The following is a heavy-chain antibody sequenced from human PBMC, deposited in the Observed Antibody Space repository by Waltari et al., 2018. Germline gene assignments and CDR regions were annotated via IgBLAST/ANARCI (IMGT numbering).Heavy chain of an antibody. Sequence: QVQLQESGPGLVKPSQTLSLTCTVSGCSLSSGYYYWRWIRQPPGKGLEWIGYIYYRGITYYNPSLKSRVTISVDTSKNQFSLKLSSVTAADTAVYYCARVPAARQKYYFDYWGQGTLVTVSS. V-gene: IGHV4-30-4*08. J-gene: IGHJ4*02. CDR1: GCSLSSGYYY. D-gene: IGHD6-6*01. CDR3: ARVPAARQKYYFDY. CDR2: IYYRGIT.